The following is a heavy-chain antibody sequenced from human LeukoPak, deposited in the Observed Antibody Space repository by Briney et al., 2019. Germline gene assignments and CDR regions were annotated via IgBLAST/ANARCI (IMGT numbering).Heavy chain of an antibody. CDR1: GGSISSHY. J-gene: IGHJ2*01. V-gene: IGHV4-4*07. CDR3: ARAIRAYWYFDL. D-gene: IGHD2-2*02. CDR2: IYNSGST. Sequence: SGTLSLTCTVSGGSISSHYWSWIRQPAGKGLEWIGRIYNSGSTDYNPSLKSRVTMSADPSKNQFSLKLSSVTAADTAVYYCARAIRAYWYFDLWGRGTLVTVSS.